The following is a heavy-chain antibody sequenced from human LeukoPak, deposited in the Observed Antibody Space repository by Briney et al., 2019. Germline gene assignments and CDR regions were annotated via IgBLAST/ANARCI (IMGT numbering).Heavy chain of an antibody. J-gene: IGHJ4*02. CDR2: ISGSGGST. CDR1: GFTFSSYA. D-gene: IGHD3-10*01. CDR3: AKELRYYGSGSYYNGLDY. V-gene: IGHV3-23*01. Sequence: GGSLRLSCAASGFTFSSYAMSWVRQAPGKGLEWVSAISGSGGSTYYADSVKGRFTISRDNSKNTLYLQMNSLRAEDTAAYYCAKELRYYGSGSYYNGLDYWGQGTLVTVSS.